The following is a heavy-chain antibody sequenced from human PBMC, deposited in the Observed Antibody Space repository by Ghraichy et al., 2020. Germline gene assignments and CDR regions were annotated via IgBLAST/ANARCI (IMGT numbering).Heavy chain of an antibody. V-gene: IGHV4-59*01. CDR3: ARGRSGSGWYGNFDY. D-gene: IGHD6-19*01. CDR2: IYYSGST. CDR1: GGSISSYY. J-gene: IGHJ4*02. Sequence: SETLSLTCTVSGGSISSYYWSWIRQPPGKGLEWIGYIYYSGSTNYNPSLKSRVTISVDTSKNQFSLKLSSVTAADTAVYYCARGRSGSGWYGNFDYWGQGTLVTVSS.